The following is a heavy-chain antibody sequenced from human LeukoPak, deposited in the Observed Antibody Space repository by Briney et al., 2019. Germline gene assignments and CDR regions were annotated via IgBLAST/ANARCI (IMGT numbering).Heavy chain of an antibody. Sequence: GGSLRLSCAASGFTFNTYGMSWVRQAPGKGLEWVSGISGSGGATYYADSVKGRFTISRDNSKDTLYLQMNSLRAEDTAVYYCAKDESTYYYDSSGYSYWGQGTLVTVSS. CDR1: GFTFNTYG. D-gene: IGHD3-22*01. J-gene: IGHJ4*02. V-gene: IGHV3-23*01. CDR3: AKDESTYYYDSSGYSY. CDR2: ISGSGGAT.